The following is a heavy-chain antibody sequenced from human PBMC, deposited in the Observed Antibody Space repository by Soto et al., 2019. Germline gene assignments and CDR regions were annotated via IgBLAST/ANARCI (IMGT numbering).Heavy chain of an antibody. J-gene: IGHJ5*02. CDR2: VYSGGST. Sequence: PVGSLTLTCAPSAFNVSNYYMNWVRQAPGKGLEWVSVVYSGGSTYYADSVKGRFTISRDKSKNTVYLQMNSLRAEDTAVYYCARNRGSNWFDPWGQGT. CDR1: AFNVSNYY. CDR3: ARNRGSNWFDP. V-gene: IGHV3-53*01.